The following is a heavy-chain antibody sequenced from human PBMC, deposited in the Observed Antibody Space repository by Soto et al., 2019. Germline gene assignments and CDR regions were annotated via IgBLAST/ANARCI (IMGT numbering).Heavy chain of an antibody. CDR1: GYTFSSFG. Sequence: QVQLVQSGAEVKKPGASVKVSCKASGYTFSSFGITWVRQAPGQGLEWMGWISAYNGNTNYAQKLQGRVTMTTDTAASKAYVELRSRRSDDTAVYCCARVGIGGGTPFDSGGRGTPVTVPS. CDR3: ARVGIGGGTPFDS. V-gene: IGHV1-18*01. J-gene: IGHJ4*02. D-gene: IGHD2-15*01. CDR2: ISAYNGNT.